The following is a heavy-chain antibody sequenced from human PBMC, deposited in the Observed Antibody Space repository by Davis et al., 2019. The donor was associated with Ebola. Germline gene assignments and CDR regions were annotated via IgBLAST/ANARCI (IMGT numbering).Heavy chain of an antibody. CDR1: GYTFTSYA. J-gene: IGHJ5*02. V-gene: IGHV7-4-1*02. CDR3: ARGDQFDP. CDR2: INTNTGNP. D-gene: IGHD2-21*02. Sequence: ASVKVSCKASGYTFTSYAIHWVRQAPGQGLEWMGWINTNTGNPTYAQGFTGRFVFSLDTSVTTAFLHISSLKSEDTAVYYCARGDQFDPWGQGTLVIVSS.